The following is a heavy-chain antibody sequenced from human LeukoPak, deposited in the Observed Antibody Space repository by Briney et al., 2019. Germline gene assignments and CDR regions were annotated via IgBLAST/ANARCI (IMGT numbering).Heavy chain of an antibody. CDR1: GGSFSGYY. D-gene: IGHD4-17*01. CDR2: INHSGST. J-gene: IGHJ4*02. CDR3: ARDPGDYGYYFDY. V-gene: IGHV4-34*01. Sequence: SETLSLTCAVYGGSFSGYYWSWIRQPPGKGLEWIGEINHSGSTNYNPSLKSRVTISVDTSKNQFSLKLSSVTAADTAVYYCARDPGDYGYYFDYWGQGTLVTVSS.